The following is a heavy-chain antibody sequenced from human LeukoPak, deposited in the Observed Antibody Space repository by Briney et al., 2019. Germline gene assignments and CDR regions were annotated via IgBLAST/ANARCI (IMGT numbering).Heavy chain of an antibody. CDR1: GFTFSRYS. V-gene: IGHV3-48*01. J-gene: IGHJ4*02. Sequence: GGSLRLSCAVSGFTFSRYSMNWVRQAPGKGLEWVSYISSSSSTISYADSVKGRFTISRDNAKNSLYLQLNSLRAEDTAVYYCAREAYYDSSGYASNFDYWGQGTLVTVSS. CDR3: AREAYYDSSGYASNFDY. CDR2: ISSSSSTI. D-gene: IGHD3-22*01.